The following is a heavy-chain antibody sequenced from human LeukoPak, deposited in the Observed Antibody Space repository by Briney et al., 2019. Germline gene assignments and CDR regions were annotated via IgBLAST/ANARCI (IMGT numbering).Heavy chain of an antibody. CDR1: GGSISSHY. CDR3: ARAGYSSGWYDY. Sequence: SETLSLTCTVSGGSISSHYWSWIRQPPGKGLEWIGYIYYSGSTNYNPSLKSRVTKSVDTSKNQFSLKPSSVTAADTAVYYCARAGYSSGWYDYWGQGTLVTVSS. J-gene: IGHJ4*02. CDR2: IYYSGST. D-gene: IGHD6-19*01. V-gene: IGHV4-59*11.